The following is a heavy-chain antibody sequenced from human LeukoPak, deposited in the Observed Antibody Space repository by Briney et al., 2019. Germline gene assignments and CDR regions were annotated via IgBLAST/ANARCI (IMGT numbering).Heavy chain of an antibody. J-gene: IGHJ6*03. V-gene: IGHV3-66*02. D-gene: IGHD3-3*01. Sequence: GGSLRLSCAASGFTVSSSYMSWVRQAPGKGLEWVSVIYSGGSTYYADSVKGRFTISRDNSKNTLYLQMNSLRAEDTAVYYCARDRYTIFGVVTPDMDVWGKGTTVTVSS. CDR3: ARDRYTIFGVVTPDMDV. CDR2: IYSGGST. CDR1: GFTVSSSY.